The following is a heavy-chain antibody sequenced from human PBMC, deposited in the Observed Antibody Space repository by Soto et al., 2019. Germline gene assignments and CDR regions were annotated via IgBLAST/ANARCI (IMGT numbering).Heavy chain of an antibody. V-gene: IGHV4-59*08. CDR3: ARHIPITMVLLGWFDP. CDR2: IYYSGST. CDR1: GGSISSYY. J-gene: IGHJ5*02. Sequence: SSETLSLTCTVSGGSISSYYWSWIRQPPGKGLEWIGYIYYSGSTNYNPSLKSRVTISVDTSKNQFSLKLSSVTAADTAVYYCARHIPITMVLLGWFDPWGQGTLVTVSS. D-gene: IGHD3-10*01.